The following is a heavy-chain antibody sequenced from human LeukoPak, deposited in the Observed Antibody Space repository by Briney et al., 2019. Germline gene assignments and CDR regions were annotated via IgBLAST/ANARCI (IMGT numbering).Heavy chain of an antibody. CDR1: GFTFNTYA. V-gene: IGHV3-23*01. CDR3: TNQPILAGSTDS. J-gene: IGHJ4*02. CDR2: INDAGRTT. D-gene: IGHD3-9*01. Sequence: PGGSMRLSCATSGFTFNTYAMNWVRQAPGKGLEWVSTINDAGRTTYYADSVKGRFTISRDNSKNTVYLQMNNLRAEDTALYYCTNQPILAGSTDSWGQGTLVTVSS.